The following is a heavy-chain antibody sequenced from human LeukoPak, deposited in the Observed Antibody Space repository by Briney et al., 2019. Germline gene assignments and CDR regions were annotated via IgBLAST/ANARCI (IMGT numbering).Heavy chain of an antibody. D-gene: IGHD3-9*01. V-gene: IGHV3-11*01. CDR1: GFTFSDYY. CDR2: ISSSGSTI. Sequence: GGSLRLSCAASGFTFSDYYMSWIRQAPGKGLEWVSYISSSGSTIYYADSVKGRFTISRDNAKNSLYLQMNSLRAEDTAVYYCARGGRHYDILTGYFLAAVGANDYWGQGTLVTVSS. J-gene: IGHJ4*02. CDR3: ARGGRHYDILTGYFLAAVGANDY.